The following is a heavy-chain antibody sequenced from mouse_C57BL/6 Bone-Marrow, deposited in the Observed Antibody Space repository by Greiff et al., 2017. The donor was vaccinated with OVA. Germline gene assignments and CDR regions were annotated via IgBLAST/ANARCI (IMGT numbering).Heavy chain of an antibody. Sequence: VQLQQPGAELVKPGASVKLSCKASGYTFTSYWMHWVKQRPGQGLEWIGMIHPNSGSTNYNEKFKSKATLTVDKSSSTAYTQLSSLTSEDSAVYYCAPITTVVDFAYWGQGTLVTVSA. CDR1: GYTFTSYW. V-gene: IGHV1-64*01. CDR3: APITTVVDFAY. CDR2: IHPNSGST. J-gene: IGHJ3*01. D-gene: IGHD1-1*01.